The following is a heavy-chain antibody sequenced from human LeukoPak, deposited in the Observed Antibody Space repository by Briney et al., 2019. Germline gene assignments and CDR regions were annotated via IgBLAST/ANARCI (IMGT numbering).Heavy chain of an antibody. CDR3: ARPSRQGSGWYYFDY. V-gene: IGHV5-51*01. D-gene: IGHD6-19*01. Sequence: GESLKISCKGSGYSFTSYWIGWVRQMPGKGLEWMGIIYPGDSDTRYSPSFQGQVTISADKSISTAYLQWSSLKASDTAMYYCARPSRQGSGWYYFDYWGQGTLVPVSS. CDR1: GYSFTSYW. J-gene: IGHJ4*02. CDR2: IYPGDSDT.